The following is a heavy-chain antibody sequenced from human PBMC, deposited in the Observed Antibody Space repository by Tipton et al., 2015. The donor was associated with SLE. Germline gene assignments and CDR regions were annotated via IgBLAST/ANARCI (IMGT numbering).Heavy chain of an antibody. D-gene: IGHD4-17*01. Sequence: SLRLSCVASGFTVNKNYMSWVRQAPGKGLEWVSVIYSGGSTYYADSVKGRFTISRDNSKNTLYLQMNSLRDEDTAVYYCARAGDYGGYVDYYYFLGMDVWGQGTTVTVSS. CDR1: GFTVNKNY. J-gene: IGHJ6*02. CDR2: IYSGGST. CDR3: ARAGDYGGYVDYYYFLGMDV. V-gene: IGHV3-66*01.